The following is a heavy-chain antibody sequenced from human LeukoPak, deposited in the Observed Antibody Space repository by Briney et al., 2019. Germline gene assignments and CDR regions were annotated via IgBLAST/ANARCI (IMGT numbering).Heavy chain of an antibody. CDR3: AKDQGIAVAGTDDAFDI. V-gene: IGHV3-30*18. Sequence: GGSLRLSCAASGFTFSNYGMHWVRQAPGKGLEWVGVIAYDGSNEYYAEFVKGRFTISRDNSKNTLYLQMYSLRAEDTAVYFCAKDQGIAVAGTDDAFDIWGQGTRVTVSS. D-gene: IGHD6-19*01. CDR1: GFTFSNYG. J-gene: IGHJ3*02. CDR2: IAYDGSNE.